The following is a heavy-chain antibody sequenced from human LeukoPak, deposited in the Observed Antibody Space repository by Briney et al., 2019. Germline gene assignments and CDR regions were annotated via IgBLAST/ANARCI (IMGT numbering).Heavy chain of an antibody. CDR1: GFSFDKFG. D-gene: IGHD1-26*01. CDR3: ASLDRSEIP. J-gene: IGHJ5*02. Sequence: GGSLRLSCVAPGFSFDKFGMHWVRQAPGKGLEYVSSVSADESGKYYTKSVRGRFSISRDNSKNTMYLQLGNLRPDDMGIYYCASLDRSEIPWGPGTLVTVSS. CDR2: VSADESGK. V-gene: IGHV3-64*01.